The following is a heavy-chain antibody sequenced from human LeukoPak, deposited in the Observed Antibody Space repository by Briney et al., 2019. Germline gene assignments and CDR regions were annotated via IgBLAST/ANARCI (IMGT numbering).Heavy chain of an antibody. CDR1: GGTFSSYA. D-gene: IGHD5-18*01. J-gene: IGHJ3*02. V-gene: IGHV1-69*05. CDR2: IIPIFGTA. CDR3: ASNGLWLNAFDI. Sequence: SVKVSCKASGGTFSSYAISWVRQAPGQGLEWMGGIIPIFGTANYAQKFQGRVTITTDESTSTAYMELSSLRSEDTAVCYCASNGLWLNAFDIWGQGTMVTVSS.